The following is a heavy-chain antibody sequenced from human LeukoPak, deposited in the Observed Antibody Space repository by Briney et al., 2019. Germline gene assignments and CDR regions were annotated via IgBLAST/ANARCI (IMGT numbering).Heavy chain of an antibody. CDR2: MNPNSGNT. Sequence: ASVKVSCKASGGTFGSYAISWVRQAPGQGLEWMGWMNPNSGNTGYAQKFQGRVTMTRNTSTSTAYMELSSLRSEDTAVYYCARVRTEAWIQLWTKRYYFDYWGQGTLVTVSS. CDR3: ARVRTEAWIQLWTKRYYFDY. V-gene: IGHV1-8*02. D-gene: IGHD5-18*01. J-gene: IGHJ4*02. CDR1: GGTFGSYA.